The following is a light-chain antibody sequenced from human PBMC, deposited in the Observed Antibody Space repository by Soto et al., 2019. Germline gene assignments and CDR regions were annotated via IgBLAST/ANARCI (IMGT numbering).Light chain of an antibody. CDR3: QQYNSYWT. V-gene: IGKV1-5*01. J-gene: IGKJ1*01. Sequence: DIQMTQSPSTLSASVGDRVTITCRASQSISRWSAWYQQTPGKAPKLLIYDASSLESGVPSRFSGSGSGTEFTLTISSLQPDDFATYYCQQYNSYWTFGQGTKVEIK. CDR1: QSISRW. CDR2: DAS.